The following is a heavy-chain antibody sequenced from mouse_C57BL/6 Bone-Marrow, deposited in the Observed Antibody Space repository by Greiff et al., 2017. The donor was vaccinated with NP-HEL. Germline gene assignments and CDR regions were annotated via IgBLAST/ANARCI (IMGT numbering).Heavy chain of an antibody. D-gene: IGHD6-2*01. V-gene: IGHV5-9*01. CDR2: ISGGGGNT. Sequence: EVQGVESGGGLVKPGGSLKLSCAASGFTFSSYTMSWVRQTPEKRLEWVATISGGGGNTSYPDSVKGRFTISIDNAKNTLYLQMSSLRSEDTALYDCARRGDPLRWYFDVWGTGTTVTVSS. CDR3: ARRGDPLRWYFDV. J-gene: IGHJ1*03. CDR1: GFTFSSYT.